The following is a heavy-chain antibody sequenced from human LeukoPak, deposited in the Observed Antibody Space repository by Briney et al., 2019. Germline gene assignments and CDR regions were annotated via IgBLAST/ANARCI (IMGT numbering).Heavy chain of an antibody. Sequence: GGSLRLSCAASGFTFSDSYMSWIRQAPGKGLEYISYISSSGSTIYYADSVKGRFTLSRDNAKNSLSLEMNSLRAEDTAVYYCARREGTWGAFDIWGQGTMVTVSS. D-gene: IGHD7-27*01. CDR2: ISSSGSTI. J-gene: IGHJ3*02. CDR3: ARREGTWGAFDI. CDR1: GFTFSDSY. V-gene: IGHV3-11*01.